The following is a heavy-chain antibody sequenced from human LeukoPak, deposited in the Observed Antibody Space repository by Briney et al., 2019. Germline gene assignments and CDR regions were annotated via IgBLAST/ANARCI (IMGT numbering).Heavy chain of an antibody. CDR1: GDSISSSNYF. V-gene: IGHV4-39*07. Sequence: SETLSLTCTVSGDSISSSNYFWVWVRQPPGKGLEWITSINYSGTTYYNPPLKSRVTISVDTSKNQFSLKLSSVTAADTAVYYCARGPRQQLRNYYYYYYMDVWGKGTTVTVSS. CDR3: ARGPRQQLRNYYYYYYMDV. D-gene: IGHD6-13*01. J-gene: IGHJ6*03. CDR2: INYSGTT.